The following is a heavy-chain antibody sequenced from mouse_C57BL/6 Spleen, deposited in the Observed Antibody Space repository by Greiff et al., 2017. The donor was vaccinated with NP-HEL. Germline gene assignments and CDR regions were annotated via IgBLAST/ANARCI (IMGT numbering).Heavy chain of an antibody. CDR2: IYPGDGDT. V-gene: IGHV1-80*01. CDR1: GYAFSSYW. CDR3: ARGNPLVGAMDY. Sequence: VQLQQSGAELVKPGASVKISCKASGYAFSSYWMNWVKQRPGKGLEWIGQIYPGDGDTNYNGKFKGKATLTADKSSSTAYMQLSSLTSEDSAVYFCARGNPLVGAMDYWGQGTSVTVSS. J-gene: IGHJ4*01. D-gene: IGHD6-2*01.